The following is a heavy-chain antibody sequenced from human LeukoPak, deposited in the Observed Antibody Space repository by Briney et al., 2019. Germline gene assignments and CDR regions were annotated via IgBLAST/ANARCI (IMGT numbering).Heavy chain of an antibody. CDR2: IIPIFGTV. CDR3: TRVKRDLTGYRHDAFDI. CDR1: GGTFSSYA. D-gene: IGHD3-9*01. Sequence: ASVKVSCKASGGTFSSYAISWVREAPGQGLEWMGGIIPIFGTVNYAQKFQGRVTITTDESTSTAYMELSSLRSEDTAVYYCTRVKRDLTGYRHDAFDIWGQGTMVTVSS. J-gene: IGHJ3*02. V-gene: IGHV1-69*05.